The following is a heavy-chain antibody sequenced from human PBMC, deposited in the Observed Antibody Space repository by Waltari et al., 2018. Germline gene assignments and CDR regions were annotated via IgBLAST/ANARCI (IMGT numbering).Heavy chain of an antibody. D-gene: IGHD6-6*01. CDR2: IDHSDGNP. V-gene: IGHV1-46*01. CDR3: ARSDDTVAARLRRGLESFDL. J-gene: IGHJ3*01. CDR1: GYNFSIFY. Sequence: VQLVQSGAEVKKPGAAVNVSCTAYGYNFSIFYIHWVRQAPGQGLEWMGLIDHSDGNPYYAEKFRGRLTVTSDTTTSTVYMELGSLTSDDTAVYYCARSDDTVAARLRRGLESFDLWGQGTMVSVSS.